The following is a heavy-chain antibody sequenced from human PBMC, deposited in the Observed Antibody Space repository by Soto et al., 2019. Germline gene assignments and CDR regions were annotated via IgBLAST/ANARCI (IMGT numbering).Heavy chain of an antibody. CDR3: TTGSSSGY. V-gene: IGHV3-15*01. D-gene: IGHD6-6*01. CDR2: IKSQTDGGTT. Sequence: EVQLVESGGGLIEPGGSLRLSCAASGFTFSNAWVSWVRQAPGKGLEWVGRIKSQTDGGTTDYAAPVKGRFTISTDDSNNTLYRQMNSLKTEDPAVYYCTTGSSSGYWGQGTLVTVSS. J-gene: IGHJ4*02. CDR1: GFTFSNAW.